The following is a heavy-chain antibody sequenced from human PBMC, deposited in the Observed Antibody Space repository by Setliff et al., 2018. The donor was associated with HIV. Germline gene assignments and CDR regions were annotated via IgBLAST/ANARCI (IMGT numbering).Heavy chain of an antibody. J-gene: IGHJ4*02. V-gene: IGHV4-61*08. Sequence: PSETLSLTCTVSGGSISTGGYYWSWIRQHPGKGLEWIGYIYYNGNTNYNPSLKSRVTISIDTSKNHFSLKLSSVTAADTAVYYCANFLPDTAAAGPRFDYWGQGTLVTVSS. CDR2: IYYNGNT. CDR3: ANFLPDTAAAGPRFDY. D-gene: IGHD6-13*01. CDR1: GGSISTGGYY.